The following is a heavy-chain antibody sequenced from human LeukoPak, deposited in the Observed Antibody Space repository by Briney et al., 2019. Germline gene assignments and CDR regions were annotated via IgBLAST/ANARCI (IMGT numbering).Heavy chain of an antibody. Sequence: GGSLRLSCAASGFTVNTNYMSWVRQAPGKGLEWVSVIYSGGATYYADSVKGRFTISRDDSKNTLYLQMNSLKTEDTAVYYCTTDRFGDYGGVDYWGQGTLVTVSS. J-gene: IGHJ4*02. D-gene: IGHD4-23*01. CDR1: GFTVNTNY. CDR3: TTDRFGDYGGVDY. V-gene: IGHV3-66*01. CDR2: IYSGGAT.